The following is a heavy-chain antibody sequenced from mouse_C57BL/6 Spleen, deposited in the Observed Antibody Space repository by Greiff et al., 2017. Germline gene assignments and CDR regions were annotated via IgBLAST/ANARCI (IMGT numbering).Heavy chain of an antibody. CDR2: FHPYNDDT. CDR1: GYTFTTYP. CDR3: ARSYDYGGPMDY. Sequence: VQRVESGAELVKPGASVKMSCKASGYTFTTYPIEWMKQNHGKSLEWIGNFHPYNDDTKYNEKFKGKATLTVEKSSSTVYLELSRLTSDDSAVYYCARSYDYGGPMDYWGQGTSVTVSS. J-gene: IGHJ4*01. D-gene: IGHD2-4*01. V-gene: IGHV1-47*01.